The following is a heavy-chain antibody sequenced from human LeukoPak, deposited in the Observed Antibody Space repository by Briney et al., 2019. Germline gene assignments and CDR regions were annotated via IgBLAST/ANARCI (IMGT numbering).Heavy chain of an antibody. V-gene: IGHV1-2*02. D-gene: IGHD3-16*02. CDR3: ARDQALNIIVGVIVGAFDI. CDR1: GYTFTGYY. J-gene: IGHJ3*02. CDR2: INPNSGGT. Sequence: ASVKVSCKASGYTFTGYYIHWVRQAPGQGPEWMGWINPNSGGTYYAQKFQGRVTVTRDTSISTAYMELSRLRSDDTAVYYCARDQALNIIVGVIVGAFDIWGQGTVVTVSS.